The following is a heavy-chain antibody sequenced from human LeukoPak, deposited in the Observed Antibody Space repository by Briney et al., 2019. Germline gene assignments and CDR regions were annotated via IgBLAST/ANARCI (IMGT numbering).Heavy chain of an antibody. V-gene: IGHV1-69*04. D-gene: IGHD3-10*01. Sequence: ASVRVSCKASGGTFSSYAISWVRQAPGQGLEWMGRIIPNLGIANYAQKFQGRVTITADKSTSTAYMELSSLRSEDTAVYYCARVGGRFGELTSDYWGQGTLVTVSS. CDR2: IIPNLGIA. J-gene: IGHJ4*02. CDR1: GGTFSSYA. CDR3: ARVGGRFGELTSDY.